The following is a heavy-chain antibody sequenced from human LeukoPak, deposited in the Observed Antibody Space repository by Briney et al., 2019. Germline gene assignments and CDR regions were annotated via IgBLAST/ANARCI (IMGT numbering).Heavy chain of an antibody. J-gene: IGHJ4*02. V-gene: IGHV3-23*01. Sequence: GGSLRLSCAASGFTFSSYAMSWVRQAPGKGLEWVSAIGDSGIHTYHADSVKGRFTISRDNSKNTLYLQMNSLRVGDTAVYYCAGRIAARPFSPPFDYWGQGTLVTVSP. CDR3: AGRIAARPFSPPFDY. CDR1: GFTFSSYA. D-gene: IGHD6-6*01. CDR2: IGDSGIHT.